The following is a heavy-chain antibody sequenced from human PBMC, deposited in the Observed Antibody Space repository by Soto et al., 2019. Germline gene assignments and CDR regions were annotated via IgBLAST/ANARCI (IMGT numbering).Heavy chain of an antibody. Sequence: SETLSLTCTVSGGSISIYYWSLIRQPAGKGLEWIGRIYTSGSTNYNPSLKSRVTMSVDTSKNQFSLKLSSVTAADTAVYYCALERSGYSGYDWKGNWFDPWGQGTRVTV. CDR2: IYTSGST. D-gene: IGHD5-12*01. CDR3: ALERSGYSGYDWKGNWFDP. V-gene: IGHV4-4*07. CDR1: GGSISIYY. J-gene: IGHJ5*02.